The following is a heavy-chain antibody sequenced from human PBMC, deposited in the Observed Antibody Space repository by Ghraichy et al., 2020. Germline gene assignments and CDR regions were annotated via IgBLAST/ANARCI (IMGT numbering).Heavy chain of an antibody. D-gene: IGHD3-10*01. CDR1: GGSISTTRNE. J-gene: IGHJ5*02. CDR3: ARVNTLVRGGRGWFDP. CDR2: VYFRGST. Sequence: SETLSLTCRVSGGSISTTRNEWAWIRQPPGKGLEWIGNVYFRGSTYYNPSLQSRVTISVDTSKDQFSLRLDSVTAADTALYCCARVNTLVRGGRGWFDPWGQGTLVIVSS. V-gene: IGHV4-39*07.